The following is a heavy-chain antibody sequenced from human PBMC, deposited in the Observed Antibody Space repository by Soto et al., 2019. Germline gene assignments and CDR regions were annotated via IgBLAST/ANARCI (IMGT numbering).Heavy chain of an antibody. D-gene: IGHD3-22*01. Sequence: HPGGSLRLSCAASGFTFSSYSMNWVRQAPGKGPEWVSYISSSSSTIYYADSVKGRFTISRDNAKNSLYLQMNSLRAEDTAVYYCARDHSYDSSGYLRFLGVRKPKPLDYWGQGTLVTVSS. CDR1: GFTFSSYS. J-gene: IGHJ4*02. CDR3: ARDHSYDSSGYLRFLGVRKPKPLDY. V-gene: IGHV3-48*01. CDR2: ISSSSSTI.